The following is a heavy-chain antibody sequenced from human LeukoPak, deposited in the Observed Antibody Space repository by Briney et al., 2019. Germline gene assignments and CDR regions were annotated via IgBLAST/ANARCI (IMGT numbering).Heavy chain of an antibody. CDR3: ARGRDYYGSGRRFDY. Sequence: GGSLRLSCAASGFTFSSYAMHWVRQAPGKGLEWVAAISYDGSNKYYADSVKGRFTISRDNSKNTLYLQMNSLRAEDTAVYYCARGRDYYGSGRRFDYWGQGTLVTVSS. CDR1: GFTFSSYA. V-gene: IGHV3-30*04. D-gene: IGHD3-10*01. CDR2: ISYDGSNK. J-gene: IGHJ4*02.